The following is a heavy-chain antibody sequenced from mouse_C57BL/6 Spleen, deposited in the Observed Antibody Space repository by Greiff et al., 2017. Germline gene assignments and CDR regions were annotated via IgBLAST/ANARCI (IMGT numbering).Heavy chain of an antibody. CDR3: ARREEIYYYGSSNYFDY. D-gene: IGHD1-1*01. Sequence: QVQLQQSGAELARPGASVKLSCKASGYTFTSYGISWVKQRTGQGLEWIGEIYPRSGNTYYNEKFKGKATLTADKSSSTAYMGLRSLSSEDSAVYFCARREEIYYYGSSNYFDYWGQGTTLTVSS. CDR2: IYPRSGNT. CDR1: GYTFTSYG. V-gene: IGHV1-81*01. J-gene: IGHJ2*01.